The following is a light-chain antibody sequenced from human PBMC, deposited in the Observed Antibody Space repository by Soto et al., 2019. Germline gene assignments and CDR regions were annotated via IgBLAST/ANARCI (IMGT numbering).Light chain of an antibody. Sequence: EIVLTQSPGTLSLSPGERATLSCRASQSITSNFLAWYQQKPGQAPRLLIYGASTRAAGVPDRFSGSGSGPDFTLTITRLEPEDFAVYYCQQYGRSPLLYTFGQGTTLGFK. V-gene: IGKV3-20*01. CDR1: QSITSNF. J-gene: IGKJ2*01. CDR2: GAS. CDR3: QQYGRSPLLYT.